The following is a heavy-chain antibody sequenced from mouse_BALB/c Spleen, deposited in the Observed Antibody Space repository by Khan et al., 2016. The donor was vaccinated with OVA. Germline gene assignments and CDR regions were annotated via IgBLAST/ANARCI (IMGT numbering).Heavy chain of an antibody. CDR3: ARLAYYYNSEGFAY. CDR2: ISSGGYYT. J-gene: IGHJ3*01. Sequence: EVELVESGGDLVKTGGSLKLSCAASGFTFSTYGMSWVRQTPDKRLEWVATISSGGYYTYYKDSVKGRFTISRDNAKNILYLQMTSLRSEDTAIYYCARLAYYYNSEGFAYWGQGTLVTVSA. D-gene: IGHD1-1*02. CDR1: GFTFSTYG. V-gene: IGHV5-6*01.